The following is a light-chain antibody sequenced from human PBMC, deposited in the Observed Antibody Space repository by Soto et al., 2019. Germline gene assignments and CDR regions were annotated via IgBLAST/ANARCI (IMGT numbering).Light chain of an antibody. CDR1: QSISIW. J-gene: IGKJ1*01. Sequence: DIQMTQSPSTLSASVGDRVTITCRASQSISIWLAWYQQKPGKAPKLLIYKVSSLERGVPSRFSGTGSETEFTLTIGSLQPEDFATYYCQQHHALWTFGQGTKVDIK. CDR2: KVS. CDR3: QQHHALWT. V-gene: IGKV1-5*03.